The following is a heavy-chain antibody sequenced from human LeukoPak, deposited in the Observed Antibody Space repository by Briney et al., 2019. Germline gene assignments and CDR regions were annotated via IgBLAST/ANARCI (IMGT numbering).Heavy chain of an antibody. D-gene: IGHD6-19*01. Sequence: QPGGSLRLSCVASGFTFSSDAMHWVRQAPGKGLEWVAVISYDGKEKYHADSVKGRFTISRDNSKNTLYLQMNSLRVEDTAVYYCARGLGGWYAGCDYWGQGTLVTVSS. CDR1: GFTFSSDA. CDR2: ISYDGKEK. CDR3: ARGLGGWYAGCDY. J-gene: IGHJ4*02. V-gene: IGHV3-30*04.